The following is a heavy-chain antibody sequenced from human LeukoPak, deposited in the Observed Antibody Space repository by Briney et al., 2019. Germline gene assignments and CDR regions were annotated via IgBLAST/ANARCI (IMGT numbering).Heavy chain of an antibody. CDR3: ARTDYYDILTGPDPHWYFDL. CDR1: GGTFSSYA. D-gene: IGHD3-9*01. V-gene: IGHV1-69*05. Sequence: SSVKVSCKASGGTFSSYAISWVRQAPGQGLEWMGGIIPIFGTANYAQKFQGRVTITTDESTSTAYMELSSLRSEDTAVYYCARTDYYDILTGPDPHWYFDLWGRGTLVTVSS. CDR2: IIPIFGTA. J-gene: IGHJ2*01.